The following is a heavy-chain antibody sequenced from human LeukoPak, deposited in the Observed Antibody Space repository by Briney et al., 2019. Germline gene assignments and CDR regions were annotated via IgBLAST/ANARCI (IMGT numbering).Heavy chain of an antibody. Sequence: ASVKVSCKASGYSFTGHYMHWVRQAPGQGLEWMGGIIPIFGTANYAQKFQGRVTITADESTSTAYMELSSLRSEDTAVYYCARGGYSYGSYNWFDPWGQGTLVTVSS. J-gene: IGHJ5*02. CDR3: ARGGYSYGSYNWFDP. CDR1: GYSFTGHY. V-gene: IGHV1-69*13. CDR2: IIPIFGTA. D-gene: IGHD5-18*01.